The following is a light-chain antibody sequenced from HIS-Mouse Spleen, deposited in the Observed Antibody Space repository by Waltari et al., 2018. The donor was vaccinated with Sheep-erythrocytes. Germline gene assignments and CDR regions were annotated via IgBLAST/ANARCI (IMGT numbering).Light chain of an antibody. CDR3: QQRSNWYT. CDR1: QSVSSY. V-gene: IGKV3-11*01. CDR2: DAS. Sequence: DIVLTQSPATLSLSPGERATLSCRASQSVSSYLALYQQKPGQAPRLLLYDASNRATGIPAKFSGSGSGTDFTLTISSLEPEDFAVYYCQQRSNWYTFGQGTKLEIK. J-gene: IGKJ2*01.